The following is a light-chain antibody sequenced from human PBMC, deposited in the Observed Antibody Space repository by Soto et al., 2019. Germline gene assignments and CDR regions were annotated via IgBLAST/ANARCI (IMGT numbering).Light chain of an antibody. CDR3: QQYGTSPPT. Sequence: EIVLTQSPGTLSLSPGEEATLSCRASQSVDSNYLAWYQQKPGQTPRLIIYGASGRADGIPHRFSGSGFGTDFTLTISKVEPEDFAVFYCQQYGTSPPTFGQGTKVEI. CDR1: QSVDSNY. CDR2: GAS. J-gene: IGKJ1*01. V-gene: IGKV3-20*01.